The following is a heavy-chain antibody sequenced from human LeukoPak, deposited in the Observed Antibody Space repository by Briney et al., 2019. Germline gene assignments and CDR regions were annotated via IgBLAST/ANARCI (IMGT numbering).Heavy chain of an antibody. CDR2: IIPIFGTA. J-gene: IGHJ4*02. CDR3: ARSNTYYYDSSGYYYLDY. D-gene: IGHD3-22*01. Sequence: SVKVSCKASGGTFSSYAISWVRQAPGQGLEWMGGIIPIFGTANYAQKFQGRVTITTDESTSTAYMELSSLRSEDTAVYYCARSNTYYYDSSGYYYLDYWGQGTLVTVSS. CDR1: GGTFSSYA. V-gene: IGHV1-69*05.